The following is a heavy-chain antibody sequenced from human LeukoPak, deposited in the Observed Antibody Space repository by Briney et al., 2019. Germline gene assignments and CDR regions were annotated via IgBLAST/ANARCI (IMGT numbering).Heavy chain of an antibody. CDR1: GGSISNDF. V-gene: IGHV4-59*01. CDR2: IFYSGGT. Sequence: SETLSLSCTVSGGSISNDFLTWVRQPPGKGLEWIGFIFYSGGTNYNPSLKSRVTISVDTSKNQFSLKLSSVTAADTAVYYCDKGWEQQLVQGAFDIWGQGTLVTVSS. CDR3: DKGWEQQLVQGAFDI. J-gene: IGHJ3*02. D-gene: IGHD6-13*01.